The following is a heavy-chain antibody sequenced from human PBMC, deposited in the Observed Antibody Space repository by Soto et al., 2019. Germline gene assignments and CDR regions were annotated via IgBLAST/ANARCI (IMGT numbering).Heavy chain of an antibody. Sequence: PSETLSLTCAVYGGSFSGYYWSWIRQPPGKGLEWIGEINHSGSTNYNPSLKSRVTISVDTSKNQFSLKLSSVTAADTAVYYCARSGDIVVVVAAGYFDYRGQGTLVTVSS. V-gene: IGHV4-34*01. D-gene: IGHD2-15*01. CDR3: ARSGDIVVVVAAGYFDY. CDR2: INHSGST. CDR1: GGSFSGYY. J-gene: IGHJ4*02.